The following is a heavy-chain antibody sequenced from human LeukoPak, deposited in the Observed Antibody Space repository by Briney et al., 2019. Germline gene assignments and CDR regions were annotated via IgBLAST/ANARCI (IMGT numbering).Heavy chain of an antibody. CDR3: ARQKKGQYYYYYMDV. CDR2: INHGGST. V-gene: IGHV4-34*01. CDR1: GGSFSGYY. Sequence: SETLSLTCAVYGGSFSGYYWSWIRQPPGKGLEWIGEINHGGSTNYNPSLKSRVIILIDTAKNHFSLNLSSVTAADRAVYYCARQKKGQYYYYYMDVWDKGTTVTISS. J-gene: IGHJ6*03.